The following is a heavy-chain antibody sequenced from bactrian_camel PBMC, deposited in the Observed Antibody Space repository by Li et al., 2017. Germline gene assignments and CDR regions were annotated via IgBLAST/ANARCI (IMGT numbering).Heavy chain of an antibody. CDR2: IESDGST. V-gene: IGHV3S9*01. CDR3: AADLSPYSDCSDRRVGY. J-gene: IGHJ6*01. Sequence: HVQLVESGGNSVQGGGSLRLSCAASGYTSRYCMGWFRQIPDREREGVAGIESDGSTSYADTVKGRFTISQDSAKNILYLQMNSPKPEDTAVYYCAADLSPYSDCSDRRVGYWGQGTQVTVS. D-gene: IGHD4*01. CDR1: GYTSRYC.